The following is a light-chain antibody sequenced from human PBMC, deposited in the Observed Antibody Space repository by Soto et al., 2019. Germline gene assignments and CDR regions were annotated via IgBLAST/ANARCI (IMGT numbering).Light chain of an antibody. V-gene: IGKV3D-15*01. Sequence: GMTQSPATLPVSPGEGVTLSCRASQNVATNLAWYQLKPGQAPRLLVYGSSTRATGIPATFSGSGSGTQFSLTISSLQSEDSAVYYCQQYYQWGLSFGGGTKVEI. J-gene: IGKJ4*01. CDR3: QQYYQWGLS. CDR1: QNVATN. CDR2: GSS.